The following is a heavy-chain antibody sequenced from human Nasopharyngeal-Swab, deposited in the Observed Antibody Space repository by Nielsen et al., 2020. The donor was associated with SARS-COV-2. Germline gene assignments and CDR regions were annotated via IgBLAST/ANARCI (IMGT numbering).Heavy chain of an antibody. CDR2: INPDGSEM. CDR1: GFTFNTSW. V-gene: IGHV3-7*03. D-gene: IGHD2-2*01. CDR3: AHYASAAY. Sequence: ETLSLTCADSGFTFNTSWMTWVRQAPGKGLEWVANINPDGSEMQYVDSVKGRFTISRDNAENSLYLHMNSLRGDDAAVYYCAHYASAAYWGQGTLVTVSS. J-gene: IGHJ4*02.